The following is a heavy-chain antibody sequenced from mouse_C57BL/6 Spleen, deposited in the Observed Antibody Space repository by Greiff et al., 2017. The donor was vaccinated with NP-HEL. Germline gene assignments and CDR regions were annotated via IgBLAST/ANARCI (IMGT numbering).Heavy chain of an antibody. J-gene: IGHJ2*01. Sequence: VQRVESGPGLVAPSQSLSITCTVSGFSLTSYGVHWVRQPPGKGLEWLGVIWAGGSTNYNSDLMSRLSISKDNSKSQVFLKMNSLQPDDTAMYYCARLEDIWGQGTTLTVSS. CDR1: GFSLTSYG. D-gene: IGHD1-3*01. CDR2: IWAGGST. V-gene: IGHV2-9*02. CDR3: ARLEDI.